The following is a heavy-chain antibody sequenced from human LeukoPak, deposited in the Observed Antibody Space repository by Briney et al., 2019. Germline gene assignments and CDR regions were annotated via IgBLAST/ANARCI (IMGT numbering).Heavy chain of an antibody. CDR2: IRYDGGVT. J-gene: IGHJ4*02. CDR1: GFAISNVW. CDR3: VRDDYLSY. V-gene: IGHV3-74*03. Sequence: PGGSLRLSCAASGFAISNVWMHWVRQAPGKGLVWVARIRYDGGVTMYADSVKGRFIISRDNAKNTLYLQMDSLRVEDTAVYYCVRDDYLSYWGQGALVTVSS. D-gene: IGHD4-11*01.